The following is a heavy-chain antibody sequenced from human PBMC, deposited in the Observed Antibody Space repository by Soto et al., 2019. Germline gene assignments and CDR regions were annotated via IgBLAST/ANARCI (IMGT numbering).Heavy chain of an antibody. J-gene: IGHJ6*03. V-gene: IGHV3-11*01. Sequence: GGFLRLSCAASGFTFSDYYRSWIRQAPGKGLEWVSYISSSGSTIYYADSVKGRFTISRDNAKNSLYLQMNSLRAEDTAVYYCATSHSSSWYSDYYMDVWGKGTTVTVSS. CDR2: ISSSGSTI. D-gene: IGHD6-13*01. CDR1: GFTFSDYY. CDR3: ATSHSSSWYSDYYMDV.